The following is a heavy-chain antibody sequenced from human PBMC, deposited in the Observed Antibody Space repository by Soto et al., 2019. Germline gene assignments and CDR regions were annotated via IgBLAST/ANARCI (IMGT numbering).Heavy chain of an antibody. Sequence: SETLSLTCTVSGGPISSYYWSWIRQPPGKGLEWIGYIYYSGSTNYNPSLKSRVTISVDTSKNQFSLKLSSVTAADTAVYYCARDRGYCSGGSCYSEGNYYYYGMDVWGQGTTVTVSS. J-gene: IGHJ6*02. CDR2: IYYSGST. CDR3: ARDRGYCSGGSCYSEGNYYYYGMDV. CDR1: GGPISSYY. V-gene: IGHV4-59*01. D-gene: IGHD2-15*01.